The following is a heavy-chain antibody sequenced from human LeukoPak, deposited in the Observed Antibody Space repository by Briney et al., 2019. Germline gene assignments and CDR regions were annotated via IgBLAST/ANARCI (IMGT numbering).Heavy chain of an antibody. CDR2: IYHSGST. D-gene: IGHD3-3*01. CDR1: GGTISSGGYS. CDR3: ARATTIFGVAINNWFGP. V-gene: IGHV4-30-2*01. J-gene: IGHJ5*02. Sequence: TSQTVSLTCAVSGGTISSGGYSWRWLRQPPGKGLEWIGYIYHSGSTYYNPSLKSRVTISVDRSKNQFSLKLSSVTAADTAVYYCARATTIFGVAINNWFGPWGQGTLVTVSS.